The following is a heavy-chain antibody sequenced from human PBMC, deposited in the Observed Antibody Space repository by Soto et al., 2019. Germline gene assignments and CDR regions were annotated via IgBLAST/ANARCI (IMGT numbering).Heavy chain of an antibody. J-gene: IGHJ3*02. CDR1: GFTFSSYG. CDR3: AIDVVQLWLNAAFDI. Sequence: QVQLVESGGGLVQPGRSLRLSCAASGFTFSSYGMHWVRQAPGKGLEWVAVIWYDGSNKYYADSVKGRFTISSDNSKNTLYQLMNSLRAEDTGVYYGAIDVVQLWLNAAFDILGQGKMGNVSS. CDR2: IWYDGSNK. V-gene: IGHV3-33*01. D-gene: IGHD5-18*01.